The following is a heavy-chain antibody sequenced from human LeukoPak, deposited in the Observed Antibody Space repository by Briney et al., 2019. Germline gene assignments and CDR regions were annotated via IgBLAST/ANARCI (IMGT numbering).Heavy chain of an antibody. Sequence: GASVKVSCKASGYTFTSYIISWVRQAPGQGLELMGWISASSGNTNYAQKFQDRVTMTTDTSTSTAYMGLRSLRSDDTAVYYCAREDIGGSFDYWGQGSLVTVSS. J-gene: IGHJ4*02. D-gene: IGHD2-15*01. V-gene: IGHV1-18*01. CDR1: GYTFTSYI. CDR3: AREDIGGSFDY. CDR2: ISASSGNT.